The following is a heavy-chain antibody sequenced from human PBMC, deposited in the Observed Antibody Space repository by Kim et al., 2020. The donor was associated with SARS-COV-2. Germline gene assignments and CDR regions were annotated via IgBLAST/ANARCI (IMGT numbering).Heavy chain of an antibody. Sequence: TTEYAASVKGRFTISRDDSKSIAYLQMNSLKTEDTAVYYGTRGELFFDYWGQGTLVTVSS. J-gene: IGHJ4*02. CDR2: TT. CDR3: TRGELFFDY. D-gene: IGHD3-10*01. V-gene: IGHV3-49*02.